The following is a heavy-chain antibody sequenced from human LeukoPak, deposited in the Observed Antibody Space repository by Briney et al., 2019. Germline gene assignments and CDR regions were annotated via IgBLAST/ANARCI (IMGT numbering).Heavy chain of an antibody. CDR2: IYYSGST. D-gene: IGHD1-26*01. V-gene: IGHV4-59*01. CDR1: GGSISSYY. CDR3: ARGAVGATPYYYYYGMDV. J-gene: IGHJ6*02. Sequence: PSETLSLTCTVSGGSISSYYWSWSRQPPGKGLEWIGYIYYSGSTNYNPSLKSRVTISVDTSKNQFSLKLSSVTAADTAVYYCARGAVGATPYYYYYGMDVWGQGTTVTVSS.